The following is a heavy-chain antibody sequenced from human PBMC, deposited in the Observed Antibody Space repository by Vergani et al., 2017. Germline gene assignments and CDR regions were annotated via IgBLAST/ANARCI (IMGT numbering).Heavy chain of an antibody. CDR2: IRSKAYGGTT. J-gene: IGHJ4*02. V-gene: IGHV3-49*03. CDR3: TRGGIAAAGGYYFDY. D-gene: IGHD6-13*01. CDR1: GFTFGDYA. Sequence: EVQLVESGGGLVQPGRSLRLSCTASGFTFGDYAMSWFRQAPGKGLEWVGFIRSKAYGGTTEYAASVKGRFTISRDDSKSIAYLQMNSLKTEDTAVYYCTRGGIAAAGGYYFDYWGQGTLVTVSS.